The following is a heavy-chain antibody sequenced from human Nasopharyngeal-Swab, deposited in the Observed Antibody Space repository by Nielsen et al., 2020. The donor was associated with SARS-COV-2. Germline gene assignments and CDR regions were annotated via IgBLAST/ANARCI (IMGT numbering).Heavy chain of an antibody. CDR2: ISGSGAISGSGGST. Sequence: ESLKISCAASGFTFSRYSMNWVRQAPGKGLEWVSAISGSGAISGSGGSTYYADSVKGRFTISRDNSKNTLSLQMNSLRAEDTAVYYCAKDLRGPYFFWGQGTLVTVSS. D-gene: IGHD2/OR15-2a*01. J-gene: IGHJ4*02. CDR3: AKDLRGPYFF. V-gene: IGHV3-23*01. CDR1: GFTFSRYS.